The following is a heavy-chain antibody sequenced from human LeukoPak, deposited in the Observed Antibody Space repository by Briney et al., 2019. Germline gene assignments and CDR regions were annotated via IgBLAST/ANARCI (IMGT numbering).Heavy chain of an antibody. CDR1: GYTFTSYG. D-gene: IGHD2-15*01. CDR3: ARCSGGSCYGPPVGY. J-gene: IGHJ4*02. V-gene: IGHV1-18*01. CDR2: ITAYNGNT. Sequence: ALVKVSCKASGYTFTSYGMSWVRQAPGQGLEWMGWITAYNGNTNYAQNLQGRVTMTTDTSTSTAYMELRSLRSDDTAVYYCARCSGGSCYGPPVGYWGQGTLVTVSS.